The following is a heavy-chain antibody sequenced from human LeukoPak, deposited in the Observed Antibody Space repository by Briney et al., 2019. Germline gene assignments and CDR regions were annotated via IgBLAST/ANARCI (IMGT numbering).Heavy chain of an antibody. J-gene: IGHJ4*02. CDR3: ARRCSGTSCYKEDY. CDR1: GYTFTSYG. V-gene: IGHV1-18*01. D-gene: IGHD2-2*02. CDR2: ISAYNGNT. Sequence: ASVKVSCKASGYTFTSYGISWVRQAPGQGLEWMGWISAYNGNTNYAQKLQGRVTMTTDTSTSTAYMELRSLRSDDTAVYYCARRCSGTSCYKEDYWGQGTLVTVSS.